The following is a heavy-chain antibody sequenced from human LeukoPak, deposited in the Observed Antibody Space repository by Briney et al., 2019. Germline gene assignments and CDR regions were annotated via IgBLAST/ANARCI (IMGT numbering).Heavy chain of an antibody. V-gene: IGHV3-30*03. CDR3: ASLRSGSGTFYNDY. J-gene: IGHJ4*02. D-gene: IGHD3-10*01. CDR1: GFTFRNYG. CDR2: ISYDGSDK. Sequence: GRSLRLSCAASGFTFRNYGMQWVRQTPGKGLKWVTLISYDGSDKYYADSVKGRFSISRDNSKNTLYLQMNSLRAEDTAVYYCASLRSGSGTFYNDYWGQGTLVTVSS.